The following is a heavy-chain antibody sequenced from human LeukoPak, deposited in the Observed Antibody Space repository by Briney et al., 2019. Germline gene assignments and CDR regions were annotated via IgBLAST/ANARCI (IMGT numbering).Heavy chain of an antibody. CDR2: ISSNGGST. Sequence: PGGSLRLSCAASGFTFSSYAMHWVRQAPGKGLEYVSAISSNGGSTYYANSVKGRFTISRDNSKNTLYLQMGSLRAEDMAVYYCARGTAGSDAGDYWGQGTLVTVS. CDR1: GFTFSSYA. D-gene: IGHD2-8*02. CDR3: ARGTAGSDAGDY. V-gene: IGHV3-64*01. J-gene: IGHJ4*02.